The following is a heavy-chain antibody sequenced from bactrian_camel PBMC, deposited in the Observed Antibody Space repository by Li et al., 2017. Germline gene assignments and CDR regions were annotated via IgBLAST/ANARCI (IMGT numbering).Heavy chain of an antibody. Sequence: HVQLVESGGGSVQAGGSLRLCCTASGAIPTKYTYCMAWFRQAPGKERERVGSTDNDGTATYRESVKGRFTISKDNGKNTLYLQMNNLKLEDTAMYYCAASRNWRARQYFGPQYFEAWGQGTQVTVS. V-gene: IGHV3S63*01. D-gene: IGHD7*01. J-gene: IGHJ4*01. CDR1: GAIPTKYTYC. CDR3: AASRNWRARQYFGPQYFEA. CDR2: STDNDGTA.